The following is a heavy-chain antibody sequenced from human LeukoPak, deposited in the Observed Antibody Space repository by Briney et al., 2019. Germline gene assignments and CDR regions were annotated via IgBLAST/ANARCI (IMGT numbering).Heavy chain of an antibody. Sequence: TGGSLRLSCAASGFTFRSQWMHWVRQAPGKGLVWVSRIKSDGSSPTYADSVKGRFTISRDSAKSTLYLQMNSLRVEDTAVYYCARDVSYGADYWGQGTLVTVSS. J-gene: IGHJ4*02. V-gene: IGHV3-74*01. CDR2: IKSDGSSP. D-gene: IGHD1-26*01. CDR1: GFTFRSQW. CDR3: ARDVSYGADY.